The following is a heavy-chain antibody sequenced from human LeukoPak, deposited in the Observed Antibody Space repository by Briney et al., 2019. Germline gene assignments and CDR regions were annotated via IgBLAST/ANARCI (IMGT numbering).Heavy chain of an antibody. D-gene: IGHD3-16*01. CDR3: ARHMITFGGVLDY. Sequence: SVKVSCKASGGTFSSYAISWVRQAPGQGLKWLGRIIPILGIANYAQKFQGRVTITADKSTSTAYMELSSLRSEDTAVYYCARHMITFGGVLDYWGQGTLVTVSS. V-gene: IGHV1-69*04. CDR2: IIPILGIA. J-gene: IGHJ4*02. CDR1: GGTFSSYA.